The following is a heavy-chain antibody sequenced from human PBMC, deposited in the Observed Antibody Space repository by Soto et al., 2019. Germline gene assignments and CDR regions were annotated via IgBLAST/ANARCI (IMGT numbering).Heavy chain of an antibody. J-gene: IGHJ5*02. CDR1: GGSISSGGYS. V-gene: IGHV4-30-2*01. CDR2: IYHSGST. CDR3: ARVPGP. Sequence: PSECLSLTCAVSGGSISSGGYSWSWIRQPPGKGLEWIGYIYHSGSTYYNPSLKSRVTISVDRSKNQFSLKLSSVTAADTAVYYCARVPGPWGQGTLVTVSS.